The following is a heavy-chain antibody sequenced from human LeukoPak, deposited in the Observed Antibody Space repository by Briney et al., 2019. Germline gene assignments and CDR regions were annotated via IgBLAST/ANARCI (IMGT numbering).Heavy chain of an antibody. D-gene: IGHD3-22*01. J-gene: IGHJ4*02. CDR1: GFTFSSYG. Sequence: GGSLRLSCAASGFTFSSYGMHWVRQAPGKGLEWVSGITWNSGNIGYADSVKGRFTISRDNAKNSLSLQMNSLRAEDTALYYCARSRGYYSYFDYWGQGTLVTVSS. CDR2: ITWNSGNI. V-gene: IGHV3-9*01. CDR3: ARSRGYYSYFDY.